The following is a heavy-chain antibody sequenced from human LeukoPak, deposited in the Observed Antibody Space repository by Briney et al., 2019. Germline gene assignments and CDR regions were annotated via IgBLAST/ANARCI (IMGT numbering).Heavy chain of an antibody. CDR3: ARTTYYYDSSGYYPLPFDY. J-gene: IGHJ4*02. D-gene: IGHD3-22*01. CDR2: ICYSGST. CDR1: GGSISSGGYY. Sequence: PSQTLSLTCTVSGGSISSGGYYWSWIRQPPGKGLEWIGYICYSGSTYYNPSLKSRVTISVDTSKNQFSLKLSSVTAADTAVYYCARTTYYYDSSGYYPLPFDYWGQGTLVTVSS. V-gene: IGHV4-30-4*08.